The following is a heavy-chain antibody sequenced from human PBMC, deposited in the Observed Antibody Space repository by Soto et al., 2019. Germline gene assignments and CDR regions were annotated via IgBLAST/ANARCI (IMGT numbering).Heavy chain of an antibody. J-gene: IGHJ4*02. V-gene: IGHV1-18*04. CDR2: ISAYNGNT. Sequence: QVQLVQSGAEVKKPGASVKVSCKASGYTSTSYGISWVRQAPGQGLEWMGWISAYNGNTNYAQKLQGRVTMTTDTSTSTAYMELRSLRSDDTAVYYCARDGSRGYYDSSGWSLYWGQGTLVTVSS. CDR1: GYTSTSYG. D-gene: IGHD3-22*01. CDR3: ARDGSRGYYDSSGWSLY.